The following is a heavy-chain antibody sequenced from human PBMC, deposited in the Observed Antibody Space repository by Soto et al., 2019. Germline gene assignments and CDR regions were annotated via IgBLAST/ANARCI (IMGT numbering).Heavy chain of an antibody. D-gene: IGHD3-22*01. Sequence: SETLSLTCPVSGFSISSSSYYCGWIRQPPGKGLEWIGSIYYSGSTYYNPSLKSRVTISVDTSKNQFSLKLSSVTAADTAVYYCARSRGGYFGYWGQGTLVTVSS. CDR2: IYYSGST. CDR3: ARSRGGYFGY. V-gene: IGHV4-39*07. CDR1: GFSISSSSYY. J-gene: IGHJ4*02.